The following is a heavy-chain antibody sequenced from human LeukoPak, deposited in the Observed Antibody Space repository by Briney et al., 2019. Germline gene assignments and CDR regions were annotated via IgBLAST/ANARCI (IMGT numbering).Heavy chain of an antibody. V-gene: IGHV3-23*01. Sequence: GASVKVSCKASGYTFNSYGISWVRQAPGKGLEWVSAISGSGGSTYYADSVKGRFTISRDNSKNTLYLQMNSLRAEDTAVYYCAKDQPPRGGYYYMDVWGKGTTVTVSS. CDR3: AKDQPPRGGYYYMDV. CDR2: ISGSGGST. D-gene: IGHD3-16*01. J-gene: IGHJ6*03. CDR1: GYTFNSYG.